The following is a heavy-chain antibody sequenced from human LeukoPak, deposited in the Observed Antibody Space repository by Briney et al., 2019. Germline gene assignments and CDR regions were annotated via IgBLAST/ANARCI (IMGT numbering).Heavy chain of an antibody. J-gene: IGHJ4*02. CDR3: AREADEGATMGPYFDY. Sequence: GASVKVSCKASGYTFTKYYIHWVRQAPGQGLEWMGWINPNSGGTNYAQKFQGRVTMTRDTSISTAYMELSRLRSDDTAVYYCAREADEGATMGPYFDYWGQGTLVTVSS. D-gene: IGHD1-26*01. CDR2: INPNSGGT. CDR1: GYTFTKYY. V-gene: IGHV1-2*02.